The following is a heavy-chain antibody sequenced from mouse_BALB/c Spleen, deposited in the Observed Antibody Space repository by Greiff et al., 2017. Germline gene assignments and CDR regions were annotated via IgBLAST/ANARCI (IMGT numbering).Heavy chain of an antibody. Sequence: EVKLMESGGGLVQPGGSLRLSCATSGFTFTDYYMSWVRQPPGKAIEWLGFIRNKANGYTTEYSASVKGRFTISRDNSQSILYLQMNTLRAEDSATYYCAREGGNSFDYWGQGTTLTVSS. J-gene: IGHJ2*01. CDR2: IRNKANGYTT. V-gene: IGHV7-3*02. CDR1: GFTFTDYY. CDR3: AREGGNSFDY. D-gene: IGHD1-1*01.